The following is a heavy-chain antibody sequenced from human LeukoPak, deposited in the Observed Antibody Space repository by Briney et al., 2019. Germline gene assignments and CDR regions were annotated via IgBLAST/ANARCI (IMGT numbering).Heavy chain of an antibody. CDR3: ARRVGVPAAPTDDYYYYYYMDV. J-gene: IGHJ6*03. V-gene: IGHV4-4*09. D-gene: IGHD2-2*01. CDR1: GGSISSYY. Sequence: PSETLSLTCTVSGGSISSYYWSWIRQPPGKGLEWIGYIYTSGSTNYNPSLKSRVTISADTSKNQFSLKLSSVTAADTAVYYCARRVGVPAAPTDDYYYYYYMDVWGKGTTVTVSS. CDR2: IYTSGST.